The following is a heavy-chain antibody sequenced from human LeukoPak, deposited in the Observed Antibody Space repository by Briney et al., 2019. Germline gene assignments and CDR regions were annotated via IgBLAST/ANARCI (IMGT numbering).Heavy chain of an antibody. CDR3: AKDLDPPYGDCLDY. CDR1: GFTFSSYA. Sequence: GGSLRLSCAASGFTFSSYAMSWVRQAPGKGLEWVSAISGSGGSTYYADSVKGRFTISRDNSRNTLYLQMNSLRAEDTAVYYCAKDLDPPYGDCLDYWGQGTLVTVSS. J-gene: IGHJ4*02. V-gene: IGHV3-23*01. D-gene: IGHD4-17*01. CDR2: ISGSGGST.